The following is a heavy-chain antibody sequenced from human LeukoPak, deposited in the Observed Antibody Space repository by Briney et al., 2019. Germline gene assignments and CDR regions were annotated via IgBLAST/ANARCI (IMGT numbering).Heavy chain of an antibody. CDR2: IYYSGST. CDR1: GGSISSSSYY. Sequence: SETLSLTCTVSGGSISSSSYYWGWIRQPPGKGLEWIGSIYYSGSTYYNPSLKSRVTISVDTSKNQFSLKLSSVTAADTAVYYCARDRTRSGCFDYWGQGTLVTVSS. CDR3: ARDRTRSGCFDY. D-gene: IGHD5-12*01. J-gene: IGHJ4*02. V-gene: IGHV4-39*02.